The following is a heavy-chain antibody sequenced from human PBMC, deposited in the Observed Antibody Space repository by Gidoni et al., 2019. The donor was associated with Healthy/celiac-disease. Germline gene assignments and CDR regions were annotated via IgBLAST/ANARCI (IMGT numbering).Heavy chain of an antibody. Sequence: QVQLVESGGGVVQPGRSLRLYCAASGFTFSSYGMHWVRQAPGKGLEWVAVISYDGSNKYYADSVKGRFTISRDNSKNTLYLQMNSLRAEDTAVYYCAKAMSQLLFHYYGMDVWGQGTTVTVSS. J-gene: IGHJ6*02. CDR1: GFTFSSYG. V-gene: IGHV3-30*18. CDR3: AKAMSQLLFHYYGMDV. D-gene: IGHD2-2*01. CDR2: ISYDGSNK.